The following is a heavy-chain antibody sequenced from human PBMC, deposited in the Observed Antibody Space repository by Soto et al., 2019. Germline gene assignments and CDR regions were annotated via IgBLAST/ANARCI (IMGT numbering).Heavy chain of an antibody. V-gene: IGHV1-69*01. J-gene: IGHJ4*02. CDR1: GGTFSSYA. Sequence: QVQLVQSWAEVKKPGSSVKVSCKASGGTFSSYAISWVRQAPGQGLEWMGGIIPIFGTANYAQKFQGRVTITADESTSTAYMELSSLRSEDTAVYYCAREPIVVVPAADKYFDYWGQGTLVTVSS. CDR3: AREPIVVVPAADKYFDY. D-gene: IGHD2-2*01. CDR2: IIPIFGTA.